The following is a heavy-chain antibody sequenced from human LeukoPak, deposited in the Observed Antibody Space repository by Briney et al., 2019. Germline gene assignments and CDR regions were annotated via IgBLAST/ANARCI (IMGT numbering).Heavy chain of an antibody. Sequence: GGSLRLSCAASGFTFSDYSLNWVRQAPGRGLEWVSYISRSGTAMYYADSVEGRFTMSRDNAQNSLYLQMNSLRAEDTAVYYCARDSAYAFDIWGQGTVVTVSS. CDR3: ARDSAYAFDI. CDR1: GFTFSDYS. J-gene: IGHJ3*02. CDR2: ISRSGTAM. V-gene: IGHV3-48*04.